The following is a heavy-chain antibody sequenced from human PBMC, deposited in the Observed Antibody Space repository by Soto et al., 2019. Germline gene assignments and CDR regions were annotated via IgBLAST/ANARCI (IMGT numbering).Heavy chain of an antibody. V-gene: IGHV1-24*01. CDR1: GYTLTELS. J-gene: IGHJ5*02. CDR3: TTYDFWSGYWFDP. D-gene: IGHD3-3*01. CDR2: FDPEDGET. Sequence: ASVKVSCKVSGYTLTELSMHWVRQAPGKGLEWMGGFDPEDGETIYAQKFQGRVTMTEDTSTDTAYMELSSLRSEDTAVYYCTTYDFWSGYWFDPWGQGTLVTVSS.